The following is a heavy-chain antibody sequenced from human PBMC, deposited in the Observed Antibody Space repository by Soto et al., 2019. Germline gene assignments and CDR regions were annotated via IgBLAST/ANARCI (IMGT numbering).Heavy chain of an antibody. J-gene: IGHJ4*02. CDR1: GGSFTSNNW. V-gene: IGHV4-4*02. Sequence: SLTCAVSGGSFTSNNWWTWVRQPPGQGLAWIGEIYRTGSTNYNPSLKSRVTVSLDKSENQFSLKVTSLTAADTAVYYCGSRDPGTSVDYWGQGTLVTVSS. D-gene: IGHD1-7*01. CDR2: IYRTGST. CDR3: GSRDPGTSVDY.